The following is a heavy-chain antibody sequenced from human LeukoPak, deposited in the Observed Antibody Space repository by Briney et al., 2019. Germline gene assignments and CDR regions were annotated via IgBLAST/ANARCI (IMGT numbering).Heavy chain of an antibody. CDR1: GGSISSYY. J-gene: IGHJ4*02. CDR2: IYTSGST. V-gene: IGHV4-4*07. D-gene: IGHD6-19*01. Sequence: SETLSLTCTVSGGSISSYYWSWIRQPAGKGLEWIGRIYTSGSTNYNPSLKSRVTMSVDTSKNQFSLKLSSVTAADTAVYYCARHPSSSGLYYFGYWGQGTLVTVSS. CDR3: ARHPSSSGLYYFGY.